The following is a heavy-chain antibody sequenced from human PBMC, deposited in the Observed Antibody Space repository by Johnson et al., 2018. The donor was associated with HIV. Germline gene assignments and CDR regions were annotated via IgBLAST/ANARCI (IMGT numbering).Heavy chain of an antibody. J-gene: IGHJ3*02. Sequence: VQLVESGGGLVQPGGSLRLSCAASGFTVSSNYMSWVRQAPGKGLEWVSVIFSGGTTYYADSVNGRFTISRDNSKNTLYLQMNSLRAEDTALYYCAKEAPGRWDLPIWAAFDIWGQGTMVTVSS. D-gene: IGHD1-26*01. V-gene: IGHV3-66*01. CDR2: IFSGGTT. CDR1: GFTVSSNY. CDR3: AKEAPGRWDLPIWAAFDI.